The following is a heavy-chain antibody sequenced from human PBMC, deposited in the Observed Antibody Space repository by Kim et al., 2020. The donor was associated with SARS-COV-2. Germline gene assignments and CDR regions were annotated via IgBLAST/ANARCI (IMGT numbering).Heavy chain of an antibody. CDR3: ARVHQLLFQWSLPQAQVGLYWYFDL. CDR2: INHSGST. D-gene: IGHD2-2*01. Sequence: SETLSLTCAVYGGSFSGYYWSWIRQPPGKGLEWIGEINHSGSTNYNPSLKSRVTISVDTSKNQFSLKLSSVTAADTAVYYCARVHQLLFQWSLPQAQVGLYWYFDLWGRGTLVTVSS. V-gene: IGHV4-34*01. J-gene: IGHJ2*01. CDR1: GGSFSGYY.